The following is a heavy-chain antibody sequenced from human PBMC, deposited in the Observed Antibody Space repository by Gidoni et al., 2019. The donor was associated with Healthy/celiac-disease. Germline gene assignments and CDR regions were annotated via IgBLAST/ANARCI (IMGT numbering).Heavy chain of an antibody. D-gene: IGHD4-17*01. Sequence: EVQLVESGGGLVKPGGSLRLSCAASGFTFSSYSMNWVRQAPRKGLEWVSSISSSSSYIYYADSVKGRFTISRDNAKNSLYLQMNSLRAEDTAVYYCARDPTVTTWNRFDYWGQGTLVTVSS. CDR1: GFTFSSYS. CDR3: ARDPTVTTWNRFDY. V-gene: IGHV3-21*01. J-gene: IGHJ4*02. CDR2: ISSSSSYI.